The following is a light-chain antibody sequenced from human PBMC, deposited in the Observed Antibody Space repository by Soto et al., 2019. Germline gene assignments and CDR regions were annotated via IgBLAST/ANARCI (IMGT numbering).Light chain of an antibody. J-gene: IGKJ1*01. CDR2: AAS. Sequence: AIRMTQSPSSLSASTGDRVTITCRASQGISSYLAWYQQKPGKPPKLLIYAASTLQSGVPSRFSGSGSGTDFTLPIGSLQSEDFATYYCQHYYSYPRTFGKGTKV. CDR1: QGISSY. CDR3: QHYYSYPRT. V-gene: IGKV1-8*01.